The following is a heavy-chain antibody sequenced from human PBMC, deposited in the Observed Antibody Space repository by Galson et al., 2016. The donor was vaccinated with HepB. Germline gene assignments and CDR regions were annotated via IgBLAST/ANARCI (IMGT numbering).Heavy chain of an antibody. D-gene: IGHD3-9*01. CDR2: ISGTGTYI. J-gene: IGHJ4*02. CDR3: ARGSNYDILTGYLS. CDR1: GFTFITYS. Sequence: SLRLSFAASGFTFITYSMNWVRQAPGKGLEWVSSISGTGTYIYYAESVKGRFTISRDNAKNLLYLQMNSLRAEDTAVYYCARGSNYDILTGYLSWGQGTLVTVSS. V-gene: IGHV3-21*06.